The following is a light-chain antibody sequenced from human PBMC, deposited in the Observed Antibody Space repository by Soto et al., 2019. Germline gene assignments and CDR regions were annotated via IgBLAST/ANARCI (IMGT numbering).Light chain of an antibody. CDR3: MQALHNPPT. V-gene: IGKV1-33*01. Sequence: DIQMTQSPSSLSASVGDRVTITCQASQNINNYLNWYQQKPGRAPKLLIYDASNLEAGVPSRFRGSGSGTDFTLKISRVEAEDFGVYYCMQALHNPPTFGQGTKLDIK. CDR1: QNINNY. CDR2: DAS. J-gene: IGKJ2*01.